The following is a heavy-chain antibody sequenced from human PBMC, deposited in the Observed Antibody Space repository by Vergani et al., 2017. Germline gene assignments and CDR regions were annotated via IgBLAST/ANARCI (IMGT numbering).Heavy chain of an antibody. J-gene: IGHJ5*02. Sequence: QVQLQQWGAGLLKPSETLSLTCAVYGGSFSGYYWSWIRQPPGKGQEWIGEINHSGSTNYNPSLKSRVTISVDTSKNQFSLKLSSVTAADTAVYFCARHSTVEWLVKLGWIDPWGQGILVTVSS. D-gene: IGHD6-19*01. CDR3: ARHSTVEWLVKLGWIDP. V-gene: IGHV4-34*01. CDR1: GGSFSGYY. CDR2: INHSGST.